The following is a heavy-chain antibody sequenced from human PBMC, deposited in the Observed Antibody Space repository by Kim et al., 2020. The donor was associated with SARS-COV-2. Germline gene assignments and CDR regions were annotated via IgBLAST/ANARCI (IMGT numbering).Heavy chain of an antibody. J-gene: IGHJ5*02. D-gene: IGHD3-22*01. V-gene: IGHV3-23*01. CDR2: ISGSSGST. Sequence: GGSLRLSCASSGFTFSSYAMSWVRQAPGKGLEWVSAISGSSGSTYNADSVKGRFTTSRHNSKNTLYLQMNSLRAEDTAVYYGAKGLSYDGSGYYTTWGQRTLCTVSS. CDR3: AKGLSYDGSGYYTT. CDR1: GFTFSSYA.